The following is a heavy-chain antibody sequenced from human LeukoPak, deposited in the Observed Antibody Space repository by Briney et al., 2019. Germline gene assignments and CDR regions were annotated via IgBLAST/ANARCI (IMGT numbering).Heavy chain of an antibody. Sequence: GGSLRLSCVASGFTFSSRDWMTWVRQAPGKGLEWVANIKQDGSEKNYVDSVKGRFTISRDNAKNSVDLQMNSLRVEDTAVYYCAELGITMIGGVWGKGTTVTISS. CDR3: AELGITMIGGV. V-gene: IGHV3-7*01. CDR1: GFTFSSRDW. CDR2: IKQDGSEK. J-gene: IGHJ6*04. D-gene: IGHD3-10*02.